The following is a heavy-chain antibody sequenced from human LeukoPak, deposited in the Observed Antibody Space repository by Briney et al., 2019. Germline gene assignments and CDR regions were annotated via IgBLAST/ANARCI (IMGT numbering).Heavy chain of an antibody. CDR2: INPNDGDT. CDR1: GYTFTDYY. Sequence: ASVKVSCKASGYTFTDYYMHWVRQAPGQGFEWMGWINPNDGDTNYAQKFQGRVTMTRGTSISTAHMEVSRLRSDDTAVYYCARANCLYCSSSTCLFYYWGQGTLVTVSS. V-gene: IGHV1-2*02. D-gene: IGHD2-2*01. J-gene: IGHJ4*02. CDR3: ARANCLYCSSSTCLFYY.